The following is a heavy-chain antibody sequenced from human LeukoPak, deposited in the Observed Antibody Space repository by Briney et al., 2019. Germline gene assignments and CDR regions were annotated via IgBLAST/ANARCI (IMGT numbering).Heavy chain of an antibody. J-gene: IGHJ6*02. D-gene: IGHD4-17*01. V-gene: IGHV1-69*01. CDR1: GGTFSSYA. Sequence: ASVKVSCKASGGTFSSYAISWVRQAPGQGLEWMGGIIPIFGTANYAQKFQGRVTITADESTSTAYMELSSLRSEDTAVYYCARLKTYGDIPMDAWGQGTTVTVSS. CDR2: IIPIFGTA. CDR3: ARLKTYGDIPMDA.